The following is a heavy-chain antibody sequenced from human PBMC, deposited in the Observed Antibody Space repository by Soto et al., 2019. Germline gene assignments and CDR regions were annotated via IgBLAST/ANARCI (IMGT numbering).Heavy chain of an antibody. CDR1: GSTLSSYG. Sequence: GGSLRLSCAASGSTLSSYGMHWVRQAPGKGLEWVAVIWYDGSNKYYADSVKGRFTISRDNSKNTLYLQMNSLRAEDTAVYYCARDHRGLYCSGGSCYLAYYYYYMDVWGKGTTVTVSS. CDR2: IWYDGSNK. D-gene: IGHD2-15*01. J-gene: IGHJ6*03. CDR3: ARDHRGLYCSGGSCYLAYYYYYMDV. V-gene: IGHV3-33*01.